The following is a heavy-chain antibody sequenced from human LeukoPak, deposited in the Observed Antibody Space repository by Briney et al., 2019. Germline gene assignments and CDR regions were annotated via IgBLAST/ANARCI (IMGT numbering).Heavy chain of an antibody. CDR2: IKSKTDGGTT. V-gene: IGHV3-15*01. CDR3: TTIAAAGTLDY. Sequence: PGGSLRLSCAASGFTFSSAWMSWVRQAPGKGLEWVGRIKSKTDGGTTDYAAPVKGRFTISRDDSKNTLYLQMNSLKTEDTAVYYCTTIAAAGTLDYWGQGTLVTVSS. J-gene: IGHJ4*02. CDR1: GFTFSSAW. D-gene: IGHD6-13*01.